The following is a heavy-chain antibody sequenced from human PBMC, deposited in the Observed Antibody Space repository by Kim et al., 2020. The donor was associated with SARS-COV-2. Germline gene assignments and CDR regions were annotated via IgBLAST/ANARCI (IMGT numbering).Heavy chain of an antibody. CDR2: IKSEGTGI. CDR3: ASDTVLYGLDV. J-gene: IGHJ6*02. V-gene: IGHV3-74*03. Sequence: GGSLRLSCAESGFTVTTYWMHWVRQAPGKGLEWVSRIKSEGTGITYADSVKGRFTISRDNANNTLYLQMDNLRDDDTAVYYCASDTVLYGLDVWGQGTMVTVSS. CDR1: GFTVTTYW. D-gene: IGHD4-4*01.